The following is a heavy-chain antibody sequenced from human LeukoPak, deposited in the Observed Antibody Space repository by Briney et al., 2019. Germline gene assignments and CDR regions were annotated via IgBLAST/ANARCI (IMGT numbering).Heavy chain of an antibody. CDR3: ARDLAVAGTGDY. CDR1: GYTFTSYG. V-gene: IGHV1-18*01. Sequence: ASVNVSFKASGYTFTSYGISWVRQAPGQGLEWMGWISAYNGNTNYAQKLQGRVTMTTDTSTSTAYMELSSLRSEDTAVYYCARDLAVAGTGDYWGQGTLVTVSS. D-gene: IGHD6-19*01. J-gene: IGHJ4*02. CDR2: ISAYNGNT.